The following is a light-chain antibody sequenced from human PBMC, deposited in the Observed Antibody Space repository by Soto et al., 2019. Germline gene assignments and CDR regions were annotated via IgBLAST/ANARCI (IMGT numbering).Light chain of an antibody. J-gene: IGLJ1*01. CDR2: EVN. Sequence: QSALTQPASVSGSPGQSITISCTGTSSDVGGHNYVSWYQQHPGKAPKNMIYEVNNGPSGVSDRFSGSKSGNTASLTISGLQAEDEAYYYCQSYDSSLSGYVFGTGTKVTVL. V-gene: IGLV2-14*01. CDR1: SSDVGGHNY. CDR3: QSYDSSLSGYV.